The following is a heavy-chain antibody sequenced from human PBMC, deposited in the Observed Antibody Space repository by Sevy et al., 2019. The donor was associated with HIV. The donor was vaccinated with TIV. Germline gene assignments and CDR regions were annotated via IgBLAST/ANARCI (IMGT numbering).Heavy chain of an antibody. D-gene: IGHD1-26*01. CDR3: ARDEEPDSYNFDMAV. CDR2: ISYDGSNK. V-gene: IGHV3-30-3*01. CDR1: GFTFSSYA. J-gene: IGHJ6*02. Sequence: GGSLRLSCAASGFTFSSYAMHWVRQAPGKGLEWVAVISYDGSNKYYADSVKGRFTISRDNSKNTLYLQMGGLRAEDTVLDYCARDEEPDSYNFDMAVGAQGTTVTVSS.